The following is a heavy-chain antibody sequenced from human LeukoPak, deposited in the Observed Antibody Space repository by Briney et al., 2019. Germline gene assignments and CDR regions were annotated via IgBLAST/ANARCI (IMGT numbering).Heavy chain of an antibody. Sequence: GGSLRLSCAASGVTVSTNYMSWVRQAPGKGLEWVSGIFGGGSTYYADSVKGRFIIPRDNSKNTLYLQMNSLRAEDTAIYYCARDRSSGSYYFDYWGQGTLVAVSS. D-gene: IGHD3-22*01. J-gene: IGHJ4*02. CDR1: GVTVSTNY. V-gene: IGHV3-53*01. CDR2: IFGGGST. CDR3: ARDRSSGSYYFDY.